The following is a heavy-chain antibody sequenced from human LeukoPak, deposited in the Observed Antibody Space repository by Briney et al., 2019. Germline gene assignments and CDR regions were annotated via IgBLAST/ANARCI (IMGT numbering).Heavy chain of an antibody. Sequence: PSETLSLTCTISGGSISSISYYWGWIRQPPGKGLEWIVSLFYSGSTYYDPSLKSRVTISVDTSKNQFSLKVTSVTAADTAVYYCARHSRYGLYYFDYWGQGTLVTVSS. CDR1: GGSISSISYY. CDR2: LFYSGST. V-gene: IGHV4-39*01. D-gene: IGHD5-18*01. CDR3: ARHSRYGLYYFDY. J-gene: IGHJ4*02.